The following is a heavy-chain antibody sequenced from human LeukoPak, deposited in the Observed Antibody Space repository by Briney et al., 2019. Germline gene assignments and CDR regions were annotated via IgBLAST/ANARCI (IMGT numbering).Heavy chain of an antibody. V-gene: IGHV3-23*01. Sequence: PGGSLRLSCAASGLTFSNYAMSWVRQAPGKGLDWVSAISGTGGTTYYADSVKGRFTISRDNSKNTLYLQMNSLRAEDTAVCYCAGGPSYYYDSRWFDPWGQGTLVTVSS. CDR2: ISGTGGTT. D-gene: IGHD3-22*01. CDR1: GLTFSNYA. J-gene: IGHJ5*02. CDR3: AGGPSYYYDSRWFDP.